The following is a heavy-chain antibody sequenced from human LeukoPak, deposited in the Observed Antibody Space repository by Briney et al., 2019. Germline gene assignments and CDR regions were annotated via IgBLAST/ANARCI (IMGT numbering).Heavy chain of an antibody. CDR1: GFPFSTYA. V-gene: IGHV3-23*01. D-gene: IGHD6-13*01. Sequence: GGSLRLSCAASGFPFSTYAMNWVRQAPGKGLEWVSGIYGNGGGIQYADSVKGRFTISRDNSKNTLYLQMNSLRAEDTALYYCAKDRLPDGRWSLDYWGQGTMVTVSS. CDR2: IYGNGGGI. CDR3: AKDRLPDGRWSLDY. J-gene: IGHJ4*02.